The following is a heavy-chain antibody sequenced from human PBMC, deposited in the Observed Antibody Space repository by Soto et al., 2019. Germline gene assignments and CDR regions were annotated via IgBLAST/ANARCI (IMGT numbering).Heavy chain of an antibody. CDR1: GFTFSSYS. Sequence: PAGSLRLSCAASGFTFSSYSMNWVRQAPGKGLEWVSSISSSSSYIYYADSVKGRFTISRDNAKNSLYLQMNSLRAEDTAVYYCARDPHSFGVVPAAPRWFDPWGQGTLVTVSS. D-gene: IGHD2-2*01. V-gene: IGHV3-21*01. CDR3: ARDPHSFGVVPAAPRWFDP. J-gene: IGHJ5*02. CDR2: ISSSSSYI.